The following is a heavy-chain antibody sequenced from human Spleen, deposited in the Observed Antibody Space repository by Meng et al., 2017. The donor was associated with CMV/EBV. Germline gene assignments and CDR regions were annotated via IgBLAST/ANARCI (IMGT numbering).Heavy chain of an antibody. Sequence: SCEASGFTFIEYYIHWVRQAPGQGLEWMGWIDLNSGGSNSAQKFQDRITMTRDTSISTAYMELKNLRSDDAAVYYCARSFYADYGDYWGRGTLVTVSS. D-gene: IGHD4-17*01. V-gene: IGHV1-2*02. CDR3: ARSFYADYGDY. J-gene: IGHJ4*02. CDR2: IDLNSGGS. CDR1: GFTFIEYY.